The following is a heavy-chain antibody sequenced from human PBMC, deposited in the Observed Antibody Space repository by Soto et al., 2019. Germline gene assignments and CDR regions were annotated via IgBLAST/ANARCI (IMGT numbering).Heavy chain of an antibody. CDR3: AKDISDFWSGYYSGVYYYYYMDV. V-gene: IGHV3-9*01. D-gene: IGHD3-3*01. Sequence: GGSLRLSCAASGFTFDDYAMHWIRQAPGKGLEWVSGISWNSGSIGYADSVKGRFTISRDNAKNSLYLQMNSLRAEDTALYYCAKDISDFWSGYYSGVYYYYYMDVWGKGTTVTVSS. CDR2: ISWNSGSI. CDR1: GFTFDDYA. J-gene: IGHJ6*03.